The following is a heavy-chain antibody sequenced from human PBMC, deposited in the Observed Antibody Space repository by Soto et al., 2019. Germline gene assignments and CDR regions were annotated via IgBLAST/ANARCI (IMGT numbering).Heavy chain of an antibody. Sequence: GASVKVSCKASGGTFSSYTISWVRQAPGQGLEWMGRIIPILGIANYAQKFQGRVTITADKSTSTAYMELSSLRSEDTAVYYCARAPTYYYGSGSPTVVGWIDPSGQATHVTVSS. V-gene: IGHV1-69*02. D-gene: IGHD3-10*01. J-gene: IGHJ5*02. CDR1: GGTFSSYT. CDR2: IIPILGIA. CDR3: ARAPTYYYGSGSPTVVGWIDP.